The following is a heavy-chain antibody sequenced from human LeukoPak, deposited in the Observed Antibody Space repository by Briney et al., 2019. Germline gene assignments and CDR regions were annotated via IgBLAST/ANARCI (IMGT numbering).Heavy chain of an antibody. D-gene: IGHD5-12*01. Sequence: NPGGYLRLYCAASGFTFSTYTMNWIRQAPGQGLEWVASISNGSIYTFYVDSVKGRFTISRDNAEKSLFLQMNSLRDEDTAVYYCARDLMGASGYAGYWGQGTLVTVSS. J-gene: IGHJ4*02. CDR2: ISNGSIYT. V-gene: IGHV3-21*03. CDR3: ARDLMGASGYAGY. CDR1: GFTFSTYT.